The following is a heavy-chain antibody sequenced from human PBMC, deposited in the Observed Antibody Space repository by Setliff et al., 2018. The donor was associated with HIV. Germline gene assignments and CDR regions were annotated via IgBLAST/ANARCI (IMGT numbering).Heavy chain of an antibody. D-gene: IGHD3-22*01. J-gene: IGHJ1*01. CDR3: AGGISRDIYGYYRDEYFQH. CDR1: GYTFTTYG. V-gene: IGHV1-18*01. CDR2: ISPYNGDT. Sequence: ASVKVSCKASGYTFTTYGITWVRQAPGQGLEWMGWISPYNGDTRYAQKFQGRVTLTTDTTTNTAYMEVRTLRSDDTAVYYCAGGISRDIYGYYRDEYFQHWGQGTLVTVSS.